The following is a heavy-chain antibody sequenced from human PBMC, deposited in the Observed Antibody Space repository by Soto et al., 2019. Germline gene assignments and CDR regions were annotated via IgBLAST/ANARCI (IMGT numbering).Heavy chain of an antibody. CDR1: GDSISRGAYY. D-gene: IGHD3-22*01. Sequence: QVQLQETGPGLVKPSQTLSLTCTVSGDSISRGAYYWTWIRQHPVKGLEWIGYISNSGRTSYNPSLKSRLTISLDSAGCQFSVRLTSVTAAYTAMCYCARARQYYDCELDPWGQGTLVTVSS. CDR2: ISNSGRT. CDR3: ARARQYYDCELDP. J-gene: IGHJ5*02. V-gene: IGHV4-31*03.